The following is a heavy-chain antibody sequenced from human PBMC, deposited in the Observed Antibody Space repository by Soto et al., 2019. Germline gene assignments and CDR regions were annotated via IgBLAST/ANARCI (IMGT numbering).Heavy chain of an antibody. CDR3: ARGGQQLVWRGYYFDY. J-gene: IGHJ4*02. CDR1: GGTFSSYA. D-gene: IGHD6-13*01. Sequence: QVQLVQSGAEVKKPGSSVKVSCKASGGTFSSYAISWVRQAPGQGLEWMGGIIPIFGTANYAQKFQGRVTISADESTSTADMELSSLRSEDTAVYYCARGGQQLVWRGYYFDYWGQGTLVTVSS. V-gene: IGHV1-69*01. CDR2: IIPIFGTA.